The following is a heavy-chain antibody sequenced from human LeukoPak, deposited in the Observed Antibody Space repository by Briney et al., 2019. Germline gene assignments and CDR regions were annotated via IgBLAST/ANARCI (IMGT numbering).Heavy chain of an antibody. D-gene: IGHD6-13*01. CDR2: IYPGDSDT. V-gene: IGHV5-51*01. Sequence: GESLQISCKGSGYIFTTYWIVWVRQMPGKGLEWMGIIYPGDSDTRYSPSFQGQVTISADKSISTAYLQWSSLKASDTAMYYCARLYSRDYFDYWGQGTLVTVSS. CDR3: ARLYSRDYFDY. J-gene: IGHJ4*02. CDR1: GYIFTTYW.